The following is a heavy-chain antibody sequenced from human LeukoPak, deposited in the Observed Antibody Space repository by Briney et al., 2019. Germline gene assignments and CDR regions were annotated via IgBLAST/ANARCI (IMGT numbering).Heavy chain of an antibody. Sequence: GGSLRLSCAASGFTFSSYAMHWVRQAPGKGLEWVAVISYDGSNKYYADPVKGRFTISRDNAKNSLYLQMNSLRAEDTAVCYCARGDSSWYYSDYWGQGTLVTVSS. J-gene: IGHJ4*02. D-gene: IGHD6-13*01. V-gene: IGHV3-30-3*01. CDR1: GFTFSSYA. CDR3: ARGDSSWYYSDY. CDR2: ISYDGSNK.